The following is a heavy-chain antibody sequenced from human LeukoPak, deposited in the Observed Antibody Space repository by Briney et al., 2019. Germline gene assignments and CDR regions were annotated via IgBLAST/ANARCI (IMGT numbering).Heavy chain of an antibody. CDR2: IFPDDSDT. J-gene: IGHJ4*02. Sequence: SGESLKISCKGSGYNFAHDWIGWVRQMPGKGLEWMGIIFPDDSDTIYSPSFQGQVTISADKSINTAYLQWSDLKASDSAIYYCARQESEMTTPANRYFDLWGQGTLITDSS. V-gene: IGHV5-51*01. D-gene: IGHD5-24*01. CDR3: ARQESEMTTPANRYFDL. CDR1: GYNFAHDW.